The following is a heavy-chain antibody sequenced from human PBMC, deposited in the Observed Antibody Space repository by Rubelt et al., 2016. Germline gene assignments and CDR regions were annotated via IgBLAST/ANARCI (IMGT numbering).Heavy chain of an antibody. V-gene: IGHV3-15*01. CDR3: TTDLPPSPGDYGGKANPYYFDY. J-gene: IGHJ4*02. CDR2: IKSKTDGGTT. D-gene: IGHD4-23*01. CDR1: GFTFSNAW. Sequence: EVQLVESGGGLVKPGGSLRLSCAASGFTFSNAWMSWVRQAPGKGLEWVGRIKSKTDGGTTDYAAPVKGRFTISRDDSKNTLYLQMNSLKTEDTAVYYCTTDLPPSPGDYGGKANPYYFDYWGQGTLVTVSS.